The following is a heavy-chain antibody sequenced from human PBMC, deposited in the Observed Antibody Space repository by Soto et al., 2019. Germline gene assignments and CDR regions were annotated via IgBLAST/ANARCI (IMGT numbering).Heavy chain of an antibody. CDR1: GGSISSGDYY. Sequence: QVQLQESGPGLVKPSQTLSLTCTVSGGSISSGDYYWSWIRQPPGKGLEWIGYIYYSGCTYYNPSLKSRVTISVDTSKNQFSLKLSSVTAADTAVYYCARVGSSWYGGNWFDPWGQGTLVTVSS. D-gene: IGHD6-13*01. J-gene: IGHJ5*02. CDR3: ARVGSSWYGGNWFDP. CDR2: IYYSGCT. V-gene: IGHV4-30-4*01.